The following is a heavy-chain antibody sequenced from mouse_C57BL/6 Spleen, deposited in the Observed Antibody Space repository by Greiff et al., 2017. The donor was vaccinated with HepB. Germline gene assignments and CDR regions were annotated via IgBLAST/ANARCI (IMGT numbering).Heavy chain of an antibody. V-gene: IGHV1-69*01. CDR2: IDPSDSYT. J-gene: IGHJ4*01. D-gene: IGHD1-1*01. Sequence: QVQLQQPGAELVMPGASVKLSCKASGYTFTSYWMHWVKQRPGQGLEWIGEIDPSDSYTNYNQKFKGKSTLTVDKSSSTAYMQLSSLTSEDSAVYYFARGSQSHDYAMDYWGQGTSVTVSS. CDR1: GYTFTSYW. CDR3: ARGSQSHDYAMDY.